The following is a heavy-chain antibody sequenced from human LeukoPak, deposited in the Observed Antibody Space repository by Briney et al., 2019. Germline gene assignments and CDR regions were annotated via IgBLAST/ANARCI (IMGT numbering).Heavy chain of an antibody. V-gene: IGHV3-49*04. CDR2: IRSKAYGGTT. CDR3: TRVAVPFFDY. D-gene: IGHD6-19*01. Sequence: GRSLRLSCTASGFTFGDYAMSWVRQAPGKGLEWVGFIRSKAYGGTTEYAASVKGRFTISRDDSKSIAYLQMNSLKTKDTAVYYCTRVAVPFFDYWGQGTLVTVSS. J-gene: IGHJ4*02. CDR1: GFTFGDYA.